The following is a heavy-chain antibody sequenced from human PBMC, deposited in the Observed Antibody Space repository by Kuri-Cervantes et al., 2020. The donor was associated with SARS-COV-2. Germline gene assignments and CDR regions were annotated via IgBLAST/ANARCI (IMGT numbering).Heavy chain of an antibody. CDR2: ISSSSSYI. J-gene: IGHJ6*03. Sequence: GGSLRLSCAASGFTFEDYGMSWVRQAPGKGLEWVSSISSSSSYIYYADSVKGRFTISRDNAKNSLYLQMNSLRAEDTAVYYCAREAVAGPTHYYYYYMDVWGKGTTVTVSS. CDR1: GFTFEDYG. D-gene: IGHD6-19*01. CDR3: AREAVAGPTHYYYYYMDV. V-gene: IGHV3-21*01.